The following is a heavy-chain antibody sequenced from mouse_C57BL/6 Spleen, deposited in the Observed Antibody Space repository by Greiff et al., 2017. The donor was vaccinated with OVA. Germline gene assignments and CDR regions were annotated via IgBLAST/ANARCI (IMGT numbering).Heavy chain of an antibody. CDR3: ARMDYYGSSSYFDV. Sequence: QVQLQQPGTELVKPGASVRLSCKASGYTFTSYWMHWVKQRPGQGLEWIGNINPSNGGTNYNEKFKSKATLTVDKSSSTAYMQLSSLTSEDSAVYYCARMDYYGSSSYFDVWGTGTTVTVSS. D-gene: IGHD1-1*01. CDR1: GYTFTSYW. J-gene: IGHJ1*03. CDR2: INPSNGGT. V-gene: IGHV1-53*01.